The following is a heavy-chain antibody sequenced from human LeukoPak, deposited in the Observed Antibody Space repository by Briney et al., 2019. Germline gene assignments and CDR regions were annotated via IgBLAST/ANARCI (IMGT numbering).Heavy chain of an antibody. J-gene: IGHJ6*03. Sequence: GGSLRPSCGASSFTFSSYVMSWVRQAPGKGLEWVSTVSTTGGSTYYADSVKGRFTISRDNSKDTLYLQMNSLRAEDTAVYYCAKCSGWFVRGKDYYYYYMDVWGKGTTVTVSS. CDR1: SFTFSSYV. CDR2: VSTTGGST. CDR3: AKCSGWFVRGKDYYYYYMDV. D-gene: IGHD6-19*01. V-gene: IGHV3-23*01.